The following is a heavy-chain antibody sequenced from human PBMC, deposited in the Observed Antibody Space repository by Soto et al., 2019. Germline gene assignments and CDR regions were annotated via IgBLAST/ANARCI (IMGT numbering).Heavy chain of an antibody. CDR3: AKDRSYTVTINYYYGMDV. D-gene: IGHD4-17*01. V-gene: IGHV3-23*01. CDR2: ISGSGGNT. Sequence: EVQLLESGGGLVQPGGSLRLSCAASGFTFSSYAMSWVRQAPGKGLEWVSTISGSGGNTYYADSVKGRFAISRDNSKNTLYLQMNSLRAEDTAVYYCAKDRSYTVTINYYYGMDVWGQGTTVTVSS. CDR1: GFTFSSYA. J-gene: IGHJ6*02.